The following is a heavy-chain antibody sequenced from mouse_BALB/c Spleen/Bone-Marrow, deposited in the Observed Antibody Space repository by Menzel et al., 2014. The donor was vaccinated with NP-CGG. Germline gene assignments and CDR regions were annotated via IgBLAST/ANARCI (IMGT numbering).Heavy chain of an antibody. V-gene: IGHV1S29*02. D-gene: IGHD2-4*01. Sequence: VQLKESGPELVKPGASVKISCKASGYTFTDYNMHWVKQSHGESLEWIGYIYPYNGGTGYNQKFKSKATLTVDNSSSTAYMELRSLTSEDSAVYYCARSEGYDYDWFAYWGQGTLVTVSA. CDR3: ARSEGYDYDWFAY. CDR1: GYTFTDYN. CDR2: IYPYNGGT. J-gene: IGHJ3*01.